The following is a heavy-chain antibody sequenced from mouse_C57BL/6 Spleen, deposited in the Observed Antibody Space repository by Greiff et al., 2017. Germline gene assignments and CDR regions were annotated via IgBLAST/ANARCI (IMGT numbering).Heavy chain of an antibody. J-gene: IGHJ1*03. CDR3: ARGRYSPDWYFDV. D-gene: IGHD2-12*01. CDR2: ISSGSSTI. Sequence: EVQGVESGGGLVKPGGSLKLSCAASGFTFSDYGMHWVRQAPEKGLKWVAYISSGSSTIYYADTVKGRFTISRDNAKNTLFLQMTSLRSEDTAMYYCARGRYSPDWYFDVWGTGTTVTVSS. V-gene: IGHV5-17*01. CDR1: GFTFSDYG.